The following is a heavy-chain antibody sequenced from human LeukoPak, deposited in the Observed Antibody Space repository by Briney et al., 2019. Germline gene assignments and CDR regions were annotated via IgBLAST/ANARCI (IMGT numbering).Heavy chain of an antibody. CDR2: TYYSGST. V-gene: IGHV4-39*07. D-gene: IGHD5-24*01. Sequence: SETLSLTCTVSGGSISSSSYYWGWIRQPPGKGLEWIGSTYYSGSTYYNPSLKSRVTISVDTSKNQFSLKLSSVTAADTAVYYCARGRDEYKGGNYWGQGTLVTVSS. J-gene: IGHJ4*02. CDR3: ARGRDEYKGGNY. CDR1: GGSISSSSYY.